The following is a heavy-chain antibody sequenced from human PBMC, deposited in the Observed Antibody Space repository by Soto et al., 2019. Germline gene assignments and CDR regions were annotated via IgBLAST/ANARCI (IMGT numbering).Heavy chain of an antibody. CDR3: AIHRARNWIDP. Sequence: PSETLSLTCIVSGGSISSSRSYWGWIRQPPGKGLAWIGSIYYSGSTYYNPSLKSRVTISVDTSKNQFSLKLSSVTAADTAVFYGAIHRARNWIDPWGQVTLVTVAS. CDR1: GGSISSSRSY. CDR2: IYYSGST. D-gene: IGHD6-6*01. V-gene: IGHV4-39*01. J-gene: IGHJ5*02.